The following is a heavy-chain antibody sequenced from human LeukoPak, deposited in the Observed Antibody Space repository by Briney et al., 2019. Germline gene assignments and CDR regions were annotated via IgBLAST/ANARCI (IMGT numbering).Heavy chain of an antibody. CDR3: ARGRPFGRFYDFWSGYKGYYFDY. CDR2: INHSGST. V-gene: IGHV4-34*01. CDR1: GGSFSGYY. J-gene: IGHJ4*02. Sequence: PSETLSLTCAVYGGSFSGYYWSWIRQPPGKGLEWIGEINHSGSTNYNPSLKSRVTISLDTSKNQFSLKLSSVTAADTAVYYCARGRPFGRFYDFWSGYKGYYFDYWGQGTLVTVSS. D-gene: IGHD3-3*01.